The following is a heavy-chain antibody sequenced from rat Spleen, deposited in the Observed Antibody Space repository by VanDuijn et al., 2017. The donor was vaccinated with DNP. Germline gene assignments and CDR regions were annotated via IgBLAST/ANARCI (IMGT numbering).Heavy chain of an antibody. CDR3: ARWPGYNPPYAMDA. D-gene: IGHD1-4*01. CDR1: GYSITSSYR. CDR2: VKSAGTT. J-gene: IGHJ4*01. Sequence: EVQLQESGPGLVKPSQSLSLTCSVTGYSITSSYRWNWIRKFPGNKLEWMGSVKSAGTTNYNPSLKSRISITRDTSKNQLFLQVNSVTTEDTATYYCARWPGYNPPYAMDAWGQGTSVTVSS. V-gene: IGHV3-3*01.